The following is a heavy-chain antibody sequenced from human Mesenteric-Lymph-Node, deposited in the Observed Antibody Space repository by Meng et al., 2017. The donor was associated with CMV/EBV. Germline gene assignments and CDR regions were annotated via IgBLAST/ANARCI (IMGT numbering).Heavy chain of an antibody. J-gene: IGHJ5*01. D-gene: IGHD6-19*01. Sequence: SGFTLSNYAMSWVRQAAGKGLEWVSLITAGGAYTYYANSVKGRFIISRDNSKNTLYLQVNSLRAEDTALYYCAKDLKTEYSSGWFDSWGQGTLVTVSS. V-gene: IGHV3-23*01. CDR3: AKDLKTEYSSGWFDS. CDR1: GFTLSNYA. CDR2: ITAGGAYT.